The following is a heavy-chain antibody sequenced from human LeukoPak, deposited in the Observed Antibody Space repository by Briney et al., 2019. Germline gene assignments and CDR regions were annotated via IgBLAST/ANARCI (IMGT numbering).Heavy chain of an antibody. Sequence: ASVKVSCKASGYTFTSYAMHWVRQAPGQRLEWMGWINAGNGNTKYSQKFQGRVTITRDMSTSTAYMELSSLRSEDTAVYYCAASSGGGYGLQPAFDYWGQGTLVTVSS. CDR1: GYTFTSYA. D-gene: IGHD5-18*01. CDR3: AASSGGGYGLQPAFDY. V-gene: IGHV1-3*01. CDR2: INAGNGNT. J-gene: IGHJ4*02.